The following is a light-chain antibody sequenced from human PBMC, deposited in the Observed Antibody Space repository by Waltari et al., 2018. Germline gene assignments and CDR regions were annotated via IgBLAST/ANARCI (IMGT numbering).Light chain of an antibody. CDR3: QHYHGWPLT. CDR1: QSVGDN. J-gene: IGKJ4*01. CDR2: GAS. Sequence: EIVMTQSPATLSVSPGEGATLSCRASQSVGDNLAWYQQKPDQAPRPLIYGASTRATAIPARFSGSGSGTELTLTISSLQSEDFAVYYCQHYHGWPLTFGGGTRVEIK. V-gene: IGKV3-15*01.